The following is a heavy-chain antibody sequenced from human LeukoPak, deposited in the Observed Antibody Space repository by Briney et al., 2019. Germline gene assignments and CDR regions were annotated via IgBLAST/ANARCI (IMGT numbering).Heavy chain of an antibody. V-gene: IGHV3-9*01. D-gene: IGHD6-19*01. CDR1: GFTFDDYA. Sequence: GGSLRLSCAASGFTFDDYAMHWVRQAPGEGVEWVSGISWNSGSIGYADSVKGRFTISRDNAKNSLYLQMNSLRAEDTALYYCAKDKEYSSGSYYYYYGMDVWGQGTTVTVSS. J-gene: IGHJ6*02. CDR2: ISWNSGSI. CDR3: AKDKEYSSGSYYYYYGMDV.